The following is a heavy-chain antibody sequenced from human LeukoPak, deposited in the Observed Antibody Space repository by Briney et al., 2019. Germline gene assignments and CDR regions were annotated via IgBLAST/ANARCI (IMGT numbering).Heavy chain of an antibody. J-gene: IGHJ2*01. CDR3: AKDLSFYVTDVKNWFFDL. CDR1: GLTFSSYG. D-gene: IGHD3-16*02. CDR2: ISYDGSNK. V-gene: IGHV3-30*18. Sequence: PGGSLRLSCAASGLTFSSYGMHWVRQAPGKGLEWVAGISYDGSNKYYAESVKGRLTISRDNSKSTLYLQMDSLRAKDTAVYYCAKDLSFYVTDVKNWFFDLWGRGTLVTVSS.